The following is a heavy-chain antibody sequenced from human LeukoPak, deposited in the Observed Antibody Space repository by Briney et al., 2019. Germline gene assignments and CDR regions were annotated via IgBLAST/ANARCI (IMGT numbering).Heavy chain of an antibody. CDR1: GYTFTGYY. V-gene: IGHV1-2*06. D-gene: IGHD5-18*01. Sequence: ASVKVSCKASGYTFTGYYMHWVRQAPGQGLEWMGRINPNSGGTNYAQKFQGRVTMTRDTSISTAYMELSRLRSDDTAVYYCARVPDTAMVKFDYWGQGTLVTVFS. J-gene: IGHJ4*02. CDR3: ARVPDTAMVKFDY. CDR2: INPNSGGT.